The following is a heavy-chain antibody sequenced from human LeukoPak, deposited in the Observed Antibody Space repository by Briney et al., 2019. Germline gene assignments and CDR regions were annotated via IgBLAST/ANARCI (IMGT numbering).Heavy chain of an antibody. CDR1: GRSMSISSYY. CDR3: VRVRGYWLVRGYLDY. CDR2: IYYKGAN. V-gene: IGHV4-39*02. Sequence: PSETLSLTCTVSGRSMSISSYYCGWIRQSPGKGLEWIGSIYYKGANHYNPSLKSRDTMSVDTSKNQFSVKLTSVTATDTAVYYCVRVRGYWLVRGYLDYWGQGTQVTVSS. J-gene: IGHJ4*02. D-gene: IGHD6-19*01.